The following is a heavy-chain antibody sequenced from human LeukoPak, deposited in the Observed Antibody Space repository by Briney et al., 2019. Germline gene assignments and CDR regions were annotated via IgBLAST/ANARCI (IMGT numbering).Heavy chain of an antibody. CDR3: ARGKDIVVVPAALAFDI. V-gene: IGHV3-48*01. CDR2: ISSSSSTI. Sequence: PGGSLRLSCAASGFTFSSYSMNWVRQAPGKGLEWVSYISSSSSTIYYADSVKGRFTISRDNAKNSLYLQMNSLRAEDTAVYYCARGKDIVVVPAALAFDIWGQGTMVTVSS. D-gene: IGHD2-2*01. CDR1: GFTFSSYS. J-gene: IGHJ3*02.